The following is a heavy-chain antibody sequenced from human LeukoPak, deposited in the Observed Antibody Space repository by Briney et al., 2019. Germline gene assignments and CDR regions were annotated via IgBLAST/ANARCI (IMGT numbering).Heavy chain of an antibody. CDR2: IYHSGST. J-gene: IGHJ4*02. Sequence: SETLSLTCAVSGGSISSGGYSWSWIRQPPGKGLEWIGYIYHSGSTYYNPSLKSRVTISVDRSKNQFSLKLSSVTAADTAVYYCARDPAPGYCSSTSCSYYFDYWGQGTLVTVSS. CDR1: GGSISSGGYS. V-gene: IGHV4-30-2*01. D-gene: IGHD2-2*01. CDR3: ARDPAPGYCSSTSCSYYFDY.